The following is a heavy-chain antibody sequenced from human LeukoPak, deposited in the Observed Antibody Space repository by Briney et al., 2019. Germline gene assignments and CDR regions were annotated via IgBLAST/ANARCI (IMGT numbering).Heavy chain of an antibody. D-gene: IGHD6-6*01. V-gene: IGHV3-23*01. CDR1: GFTFSKYV. CDR2: FSGSGAYT. J-gene: IGHJ4*02. Sequence: QPGGSLRLSCADSGFTFSKYVMNWVRQAPGKGLEVVSSFSGSGAYTYYADFVKGRFTISRDNSKNTLFLEMNSLRADDTAVYYCAKDRRSSSSRGGFDYWGQGTLVTVSS. CDR3: AKDRRSSSSRGGFDY.